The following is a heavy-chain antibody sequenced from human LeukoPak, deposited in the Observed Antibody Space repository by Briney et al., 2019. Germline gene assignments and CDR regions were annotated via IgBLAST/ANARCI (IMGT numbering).Heavy chain of an antibody. CDR1: GGSITGYS. Sequence: SETLSLTCSVSGGSITGYSWGWVRQPPGKELECIGYMFDRGSPNHHPSLQNRVTTSVDTSKNEFSLRLTSVTAADTAVYYCARRIQLWSYWHFDLWGRGTLVTVSS. V-gene: IGHV4-4*09. CDR3: ARRIQLWSYWHFDL. J-gene: IGHJ2*01. D-gene: IGHD5-18*01. CDR2: MFDRGSP.